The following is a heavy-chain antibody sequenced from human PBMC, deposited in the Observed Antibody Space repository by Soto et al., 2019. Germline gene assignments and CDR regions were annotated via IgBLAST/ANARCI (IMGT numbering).Heavy chain of an antibody. CDR3: ARGDEMTAATIFEY. CDR2: VIPVFNTS. CDR1: GGAFGRYS. D-gene: IGHD6-25*01. Sequence: QVQLEQSGPEVKRPGTSVKVSCKASGGAFGRYSVSWVRQAPGQGLEWIGGVIPVFNTSNYSLKFQGRVAISADESTSTVFMELRSLRSEDTALYYCARGDEMTAATIFEYWGQGTLVTVSS. J-gene: IGHJ4*02. V-gene: IGHV1-69*01.